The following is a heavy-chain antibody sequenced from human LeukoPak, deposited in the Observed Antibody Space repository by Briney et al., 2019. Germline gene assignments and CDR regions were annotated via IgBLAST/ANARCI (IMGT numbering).Heavy chain of an antibody. J-gene: IGHJ4*02. Sequence: PGGSLRLSCTASGFTFSTLAMSWVRQAPGKGLEWVSSISSRGDDTSYADSVKGRFTISRDNPKNTLYLQLNSLRVDDAAIYYCAKHRRSTLVTAYFDSWGQGTLVTVSS. D-gene: IGHD2-21*02. CDR3: AKHRRSTLVTAYFDS. CDR1: GFTFSTLA. CDR2: ISSRGDDT. V-gene: IGHV3-23*01.